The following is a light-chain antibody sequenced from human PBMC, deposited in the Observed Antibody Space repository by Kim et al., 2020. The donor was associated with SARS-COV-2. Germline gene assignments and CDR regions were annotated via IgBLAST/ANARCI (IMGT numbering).Light chain of an antibody. CDR3: SSYTSSTTLF. CDR1: SSDVGGYTY. V-gene: IGLV2-14*03. Sequence: SFTISSAGTSSDVGGYTYVSLYQQHPAKAPKRMIYDVSNRPSGVSNRFSGSRSGNTASLTISGLQAEDEADCYCSSYTSSTTLFFGGGTQLTVL. J-gene: IGLJ2*01. CDR2: DVS.